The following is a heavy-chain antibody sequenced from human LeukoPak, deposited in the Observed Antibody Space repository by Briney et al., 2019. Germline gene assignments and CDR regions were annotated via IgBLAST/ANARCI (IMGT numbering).Heavy chain of an antibody. CDR1: GYMFTGYY. D-gene: IGHD6-19*01. J-gene: IGHJ6*03. CDR2: INPNSGGT. Sequence: GASGKVSCKASGYMFTGYYMHWVRQAPGQGLEWMGWINPNSGGTNYAQKFQGRVTMTRDTSISTAYMDLNRLRSDDTAVYYCARVVAVTGTPVYYMDVWGKGTTVTVSS. V-gene: IGHV1-2*02. CDR3: ARVVAVTGTPVYYMDV.